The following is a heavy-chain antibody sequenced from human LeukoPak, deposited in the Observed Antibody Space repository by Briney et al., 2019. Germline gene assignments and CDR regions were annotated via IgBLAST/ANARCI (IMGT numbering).Heavy chain of an antibody. D-gene: IGHD3-22*01. CDR1: GYTFTSYD. V-gene: IGHV1-8*01. CDR2: MNPNSGNT. Sequence: GASVKVSCKASGYTFTSYDINWVRQATGQGLEWMGWMNPNSGNTGYAQKFQGRVTMTRNTSISTAYMELSSLRSEDTAVYYCARGTFHYYDSSGYYFVPHWFDPWGQGTLVTVSS. CDR3: ARGTFHYYDSSGYYFVPHWFDP. J-gene: IGHJ5*02.